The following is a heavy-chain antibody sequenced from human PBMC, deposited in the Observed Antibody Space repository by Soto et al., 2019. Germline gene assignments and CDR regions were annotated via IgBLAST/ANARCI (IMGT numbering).Heavy chain of an antibody. CDR3: ARLDIGVARTPNSFDP. CDR2: IYYSGST. J-gene: IGHJ5*02. D-gene: IGHD6-19*01. V-gene: IGHV4-31*03. CDR1: GGSISSSGYY. Sequence: QVQLQESGPGLVKPSQTLSLTCTVSGGSISSSGYYWSWIRQHPGKGLEWIGHIYYSGSTYYNPSLKSRVIISVDTSKNQFALRLTSVTAADTAVYYCARLDIGVARTPNSFDPWGQGTLVTVSS.